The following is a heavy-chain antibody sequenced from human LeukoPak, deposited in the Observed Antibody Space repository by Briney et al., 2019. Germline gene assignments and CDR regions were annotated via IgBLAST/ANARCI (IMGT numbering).Heavy chain of an antibody. V-gene: IGHV1-2*02. CDR2: INPNTGGT. CDR1: GYTFTGYY. CDR3: ARDTLVVATTVVDY. D-gene: IGHD1-26*01. Sequence: SVKVSCKSSGYTFTGYYMHWVRQAPGQGLGWMGWINPNTGGTNYAQKFQGRVTMTRDTSISTAYMELSRLRSDDTAVYYCARDTLVVATTVVDYWGQGTLVTVSS. J-gene: IGHJ4*02.